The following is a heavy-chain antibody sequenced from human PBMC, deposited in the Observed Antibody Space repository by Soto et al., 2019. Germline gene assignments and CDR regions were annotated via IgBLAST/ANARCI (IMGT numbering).Heavy chain of an antibody. Sequence: GGSLRLSCAASGFTFRNYWMSWVRQAPGKGLEWVANIKPDESETYYMDSVKGRFTLSRDNGKNLLYLQMNSLRAEDTAVYYCAGERVPSNTGMAVDYWGQGTLVTVSS. J-gene: IGHJ4*02. D-gene: IGHD5-18*01. CDR1: GFTFRNYW. V-gene: IGHV3-7*05. CDR2: IKPDESET. CDR3: AGERVPSNTGMAVDY.